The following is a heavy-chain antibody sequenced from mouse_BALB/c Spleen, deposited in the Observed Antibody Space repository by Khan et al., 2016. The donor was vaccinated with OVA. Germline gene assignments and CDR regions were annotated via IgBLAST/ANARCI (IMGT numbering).Heavy chain of an antibody. CDR3: EREGAYGSTDGWFAY. J-gene: IGHJ3*01. D-gene: IGHD1-1*01. CDR2: IIPSNDYT. V-gene: IGHV1-4*01. CDR1: GYTFTTYT. Sequence: QVQLKESGAELARPGASVKMSCKASGYTFTTYTIHWVKQRPGQGLEWIGYIIPSNDYTNYNQKFKDRATLTADKSSSTAYMQLSSLTSEDSAVYDGEREGAYGSTDGWFAYWGQGTLVTVSA.